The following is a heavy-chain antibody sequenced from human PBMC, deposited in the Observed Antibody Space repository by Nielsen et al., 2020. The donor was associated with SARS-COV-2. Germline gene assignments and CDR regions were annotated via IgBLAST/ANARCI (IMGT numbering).Heavy chain of an antibody. V-gene: IGHV3-49*04. CDR1: GFTSGDYA. J-gene: IGHJ3*02. Sequence: GESLKISCPASGFTSGDYAMSWVRQAPGKGLEWVGFIRSKAYGGTTQYAASVKGRFTISRDDSKSIAYLQMNSLKTEDTAVYYCTRAPARRTFDIWGQGTMVTVSS. CDR2: IRSKAYGGTT. CDR3: TRAPARRTFDI.